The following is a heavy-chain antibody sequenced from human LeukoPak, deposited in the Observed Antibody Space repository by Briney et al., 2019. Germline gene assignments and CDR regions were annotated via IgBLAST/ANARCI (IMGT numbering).Heavy chain of an antibody. CDR3: ASRSSVQD. CDR1: GFTFSSYS. Sequence: GGSLRLSCAASGFTFSSYSMNWVRQAPGKGLEWVSSISSSSSYIYYADSVKGRFTISRDNSKNTLYLQMNSLRAEDTAVYYCASRSSVQDWGQGTLVTVSS. J-gene: IGHJ4*02. V-gene: IGHV3-21*04. D-gene: IGHD1-1*01. CDR2: ISSSSSYI.